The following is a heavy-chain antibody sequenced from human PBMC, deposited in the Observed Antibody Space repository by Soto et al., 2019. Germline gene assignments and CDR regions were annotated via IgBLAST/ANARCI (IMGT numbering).Heavy chain of an antibody. CDR1: GYSFTSYW. D-gene: IGHD3-22*01. CDR2: IYLGDSDT. J-gene: IGHJ6*02. Sequence: LGESLKISCKGSGYSFTSYWIGWVRQMPGKGLEWMGIIYLGDSDTRYSPSFQGQVTISADKSISTAYLQWSSLKASDTAMYYCAKTQGPYYYDSSGYYYEYYYYGMDVWGQGTTVTVSS. V-gene: IGHV5-51*01. CDR3: AKTQGPYYYDSSGYYYEYYYYGMDV.